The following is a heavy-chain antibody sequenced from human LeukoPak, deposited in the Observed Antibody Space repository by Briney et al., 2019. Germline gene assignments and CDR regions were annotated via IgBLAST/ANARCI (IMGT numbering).Heavy chain of an antibody. CDR1: GDSISSRSYY. CDR3: ARANGRSDFWSGYPPGYDPYYYYYYMDV. Sequence: SETLSLACTVSGDSISSRSYYWSWIRQPAGKGLEWIGRIYTSGSTNYNPSLKSRVTISVDTSKNQFSLKLSSVTAADTAVYYCARANGRSDFWSGYPPGYDPYYYYYYMDVWGKGTTVTVSS. D-gene: IGHD3-3*01. CDR2: IYTSGST. J-gene: IGHJ6*03. V-gene: IGHV4-61*02.